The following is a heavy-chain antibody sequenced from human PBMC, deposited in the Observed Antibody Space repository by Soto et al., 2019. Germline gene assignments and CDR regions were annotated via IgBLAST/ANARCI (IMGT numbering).Heavy chain of an antibody. CDR1: GFTFTSSA. CDR3: AADRTYDFWSGSEARNYYGMDV. Sequence: GASVKVSCKASGFTFTSSAVQWVRQARGQRLEWIGWIVVGSGNTNYAQKFQERVTITRDMSTSTAYMELSSLRSEDTAVYYCAADRTYDFWSGSEARNYYGMDVWGQGXTVSVYS. D-gene: IGHD3-3*01. CDR2: IVVGSGNT. J-gene: IGHJ6*02. V-gene: IGHV1-58*01.